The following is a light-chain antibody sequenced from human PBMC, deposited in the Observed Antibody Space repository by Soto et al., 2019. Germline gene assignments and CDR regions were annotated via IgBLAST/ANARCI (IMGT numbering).Light chain of an antibody. Sequence: IVMTQSPATLSVSPGERATLSCRASQSIDNKLAWYQQRPGQAPRLLIYGASTRATGIPGRFSGSGSGTEFTITSSGLQSDEVGVYFCHQYKSSRTFGQGTNVETK. CDR2: GAS. V-gene: IGKV3-15*01. CDR1: QSIDNK. J-gene: IGKJ1*01. CDR3: HQYKSSRT.